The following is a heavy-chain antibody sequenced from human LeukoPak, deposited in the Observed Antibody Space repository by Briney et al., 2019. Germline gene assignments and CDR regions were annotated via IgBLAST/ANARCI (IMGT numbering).Heavy chain of an antibody. CDR3: ARVRGGYSYGDNWFDP. CDR1: GGSFSGYY. CDR2: INHSGST. D-gene: IGHD5-18*01. Sequence: SETLSLTCAVHGGSFSGYYWSWIRQPPGKGLEWIGEINHSGSTNYNPSLKSRVTISVDTSKNQFSLKLSSVTAADTAVYYCARVRGGYSYGDNWFDPWGQGTLVTVSS. V-gene: IGHV4-34*01. J-gene: IGHJ5*02.